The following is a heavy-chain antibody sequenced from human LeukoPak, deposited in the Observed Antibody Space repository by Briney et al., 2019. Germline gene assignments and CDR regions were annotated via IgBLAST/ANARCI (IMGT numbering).Heavy chain of an antibody. D-gene: IGHD3-10*01. V-gene: IGHV4-31*03. Sequence: SQTLSLTCTVSDGSISSGGYYWSWIRQHPGKGLEWIGYIYYSGSTYYNPSLKSRVTISVDTSKNQFSLKLSSVTAADTAVYYCARESITMVRGVISDGMDVWGKGITVTVSS. CDR2: IYYSGST. CDR3: ARESITMVRGVISDGMDV. J-gene: IGHJ6*04. CDR1: DGSISSGGYY.